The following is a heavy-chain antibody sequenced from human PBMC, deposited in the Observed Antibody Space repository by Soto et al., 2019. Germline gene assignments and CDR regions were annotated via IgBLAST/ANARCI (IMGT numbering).Heavy chain of an antibody. CDR3: AKDRALENQTPYGMDV. J-gene: IGHJ6*02. V-gene: IGHV3-23*01. CDR2: ISGRGDHR. D-gene: IGHD2-2*01. Sequence: EMQLLESGGGLGQPGGSLRLSCVASPITVYNFAAMSWVRQTPERGLEWVSTISGRGDHRYYADSVKGRFTISRDNSKNRLYLQMDGLSVADTAVYYCAKDRALENQTPYGMDVWGQGTTVTV. CDR1: PITVYNFAA.